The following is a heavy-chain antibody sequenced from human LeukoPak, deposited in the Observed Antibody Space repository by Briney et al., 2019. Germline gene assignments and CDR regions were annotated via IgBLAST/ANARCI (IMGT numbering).Heavy chain of an antibody. V-gene: IGHV3-33*06. D-gene: IGHD3-10*01. CDR2: IWYDGSNK. CDR1: GFTFSSYG. CDR3: AKRGIVIRAVIIIGFHKEAHYFDY. Sequence: GGSLRLSCAASGFTFSSYGMHRVRQAPGKGLEWVAVIWYDGSNKYYADSVKGRFTISRDNSKNTLYLQMNSLRAEDTAVYFCAKRGIVIRAVIIIGFHKEAHYFDYWGQGTLVTVSS. J-gene: IGHJ4*02.